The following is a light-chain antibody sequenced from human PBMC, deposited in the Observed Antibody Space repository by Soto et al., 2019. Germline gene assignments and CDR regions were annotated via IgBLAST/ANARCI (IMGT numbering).Light chain of an antibody. V-gene: IGKV3-20*01. CDR3: QQYGSSAWT. CDR2: GAS. CDR1: QSVSSSY. J-gene: IGKJ1*01. Sequence: ENVFSQSPGTLSLSPGERATLSCRASQSVSSSYLAWYQQKPGQAPRLLIYGASSRATGIPDRFSGSGSGTDFTLTISRLEPEDFAVYYCQQYGSSAWTFGQGTKVDIK.